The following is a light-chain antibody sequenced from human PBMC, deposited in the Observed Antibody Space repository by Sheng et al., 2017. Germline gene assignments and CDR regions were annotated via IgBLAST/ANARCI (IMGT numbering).Light chain of an antibody. V-gene: IGLV2-14*03. CDR2: DVS. CDR3: SSYTSSTTWV. CDR1: SSDVGGYNY. J-gene: IGLJ3*02. Sequence: QSVLTQPASVSGSPGQSITISCTGTSSDVGGYNYVSWYQHHPGKAPKLIVFDVSYRPSGVSNRFSGSKSGNTASLTISGLQSEDEADYYCSSYTSSTTWVFGGGTRLTVL.